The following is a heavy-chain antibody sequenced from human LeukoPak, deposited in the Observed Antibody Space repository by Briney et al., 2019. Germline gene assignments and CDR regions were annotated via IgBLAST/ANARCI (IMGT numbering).Heavy chain of an antibody. CDR2: MNPNSGNT. D-gene: IGHD2-15*01. CDR3: ATNRYCSGGSCVSRYYFDY. J-gene: IGHJ4*02. CDR1: GYTFTSYD. Sequence: ASVKISCKASGYTFTSYDINWVRQATGQGLEWMGWMNPNSGNTGYAQKFQGRVTMTRNTSISTAYMELSSLRSEDTAVYYCATNRYCSGGSCVSRYYFDYWGQGTLVTVSS. V-gene: IGHV1-8*01.